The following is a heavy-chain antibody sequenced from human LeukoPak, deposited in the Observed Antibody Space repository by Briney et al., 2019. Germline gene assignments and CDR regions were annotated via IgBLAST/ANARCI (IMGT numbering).Heavy chain of an antibody. CDR3: ARDSGTTGEVKFDP. CDR2: IYTSGSI. CDR1: GGPISSYC. D-gene: IGHD3-10*01. J-gene: IGHJ5*02. Sequence: SETLSLTCTVSGGPISSYCWSWIRQPAGKGLEWIGRIYTSGSITYNPSLKSRVSMSVDTSKNQFSLKLSSVTAADTAVYYCARDSGTTGEVKFDPWXQGTLXTVSS. V-gene: IGHV4-4*07.